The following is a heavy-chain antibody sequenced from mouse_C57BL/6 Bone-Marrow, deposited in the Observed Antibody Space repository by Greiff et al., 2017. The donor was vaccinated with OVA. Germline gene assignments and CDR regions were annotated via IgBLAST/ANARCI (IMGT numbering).Heavy chain of an antibody. CDR2: ISYDGSN. CDR3: ARAGYDPFAY. Sequence: EVKLEESGPGLVKPSQSLSLTCSVTGYSITSGYYWNWIRQFPGNKLEWMGYISYDGSNNYNPSLKNRISITRDTSKNQFFLKLNSVTTEDTATYYCARAGYDPFAYWGQGTLVTVSA. D-gene: IGHD2-2*01. CDR1: GYSITSGYY. J-gene: IGHJ3*01. V-gene: IGHV3-6*01.